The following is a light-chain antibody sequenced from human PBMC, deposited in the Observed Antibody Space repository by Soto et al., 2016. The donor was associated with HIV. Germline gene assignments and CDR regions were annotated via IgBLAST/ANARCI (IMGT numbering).Light chain of an antibody. CDR2: AAS. CDR1: QAVNTW. CDR3: QQANSFPRT. V-gene: IGKV1-12*01. Sequence: DIQMTQSPSSVSASVGDTVTITCRASQAVNTWLAWYQQKVGKAPKLLIYAASSLQSGVPSRFSGSGSGTDFTLTINNLQPEDFATYYCQQANSFPRTFGQRT. J-gene: IGKJ1*01.